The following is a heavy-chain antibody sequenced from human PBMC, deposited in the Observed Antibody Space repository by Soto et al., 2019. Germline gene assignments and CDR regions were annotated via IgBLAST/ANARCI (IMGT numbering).Heavy chain of an antibody. CDR3: ARGRYGDK. Sequence: ASVKVSCKASGYTFTSYGITWVRQAPGQGLEWKGWISAHNGNTDYAQKLQGRVIVTRDTSTSTAYMELRSLISDDTAVYYCARGRYGDKWGQGALVTVCS. CDR2: ISAHNGNT. CDR1: GYTFTSYG. D-gene: IGHD3-10*01. V-gene: IGHV1-18*01. J-gene: IGHJ4*02.